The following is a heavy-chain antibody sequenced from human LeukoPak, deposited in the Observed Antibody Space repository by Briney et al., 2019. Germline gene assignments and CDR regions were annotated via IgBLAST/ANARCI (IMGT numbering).Heavy chain of an antibody. J-gene: IGHJ4*02. CDR2: IYYSGST. V-gene: IGHV4-39*01. D-gene: IGHD3-10*01. CDR3: ARYGSGYY. Sequence: SETLSLTCTVSGGSISSSSYYWGWIRQPPGKGLEWIGSIYYSGSTYYNPSLKSRVTISVDTSKNQFSLKLSSVTAADTAVYYCARYGSGYYWGQGTLVTVSS. CDR1: GGSISSSSYY.